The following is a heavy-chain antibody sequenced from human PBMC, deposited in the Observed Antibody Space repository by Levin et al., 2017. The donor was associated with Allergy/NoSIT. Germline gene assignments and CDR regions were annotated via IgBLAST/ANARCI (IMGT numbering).Heavy chain of an antibody. D-gene: IGHD3-3*01. J-gene: IGHJ4*02. CDR1: GFTFSSYG. V-gene: IGHV3-30*18. CDR2: ISYDGSNK. CDR3: AKDHGVVILYYFDY. Sequence: PGGSLRLSCAASGFTFSSYGMHWVRQAPGKGLEWVAVISYDGSNKYYADSVKGRFTISRDNSKNTLYLQMNSLRAEDTAVYYCAKDHGVVILYYFDYWGQGTLVTVSS.